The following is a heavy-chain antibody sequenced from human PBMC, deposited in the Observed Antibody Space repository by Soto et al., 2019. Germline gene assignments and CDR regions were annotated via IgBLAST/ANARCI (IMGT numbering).Heavy chain of an antibody. Sequence: GGSLRLSCAASGFTFSSYGMHWVRQAPGKGLEWVAVIWYDGSNKYYADSVKGRFTISRDNSKNTLYLQMSSLRAEDTAVYYCARDSNYYGSGSYPTTDYWGQGTLVTVSS. CDR3: ARDSNYYGSGSYPTTDY. J-gene: IGHJ4*02. V-gene: IGHV3-33*01. CDR2: IWYDGSNK. CDR1: GFTFSSYG. D-gene: IGHD3-10*01.